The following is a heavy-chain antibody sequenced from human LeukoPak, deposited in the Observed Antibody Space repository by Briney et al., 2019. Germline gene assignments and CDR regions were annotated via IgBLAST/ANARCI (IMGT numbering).Heavy chain of an antibody. J-gene: IGHJ4*02. V-gene: IGHV3-23*01. CDR3: AKDLRYYDSSGNFDY. CDR1: GFTFSCYA. D-gene: IGHD3-22*01. CDR2: ISGSGDST. Sequence: PGGSLRLSCAASGFTFSCYAMSWVRQAPGKGLGWVSVISGSGDSTYYADSVKGRFTISRDNSKNTLYLQMNSLRAEDTAVYYCAKDLRYYDSSGNFDYWGQGTLVTVSS.